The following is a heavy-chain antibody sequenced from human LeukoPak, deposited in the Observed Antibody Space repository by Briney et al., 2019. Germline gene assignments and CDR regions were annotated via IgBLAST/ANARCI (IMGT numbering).Heavy chain of an antibody. CDR2: ISSSGSII. CDR3: AREVKVSGYCSSTSCYAGY. CDR1: GFTFSTYE. J-gene: IGHJ4*02. V-gene: IGHV3-48*03. Sequence: GGSLRLSCAASGFTFSTYEMNWVPQAPGPGLEWVSYISSSGSIIYSADSVKGRFPISRDNAKNSLYLQMNSLRAEDTAVYYCAREVKVSGYCSSTSCYAGYWRQGTLVTVCS. D-gene: IGHD2-2*01.